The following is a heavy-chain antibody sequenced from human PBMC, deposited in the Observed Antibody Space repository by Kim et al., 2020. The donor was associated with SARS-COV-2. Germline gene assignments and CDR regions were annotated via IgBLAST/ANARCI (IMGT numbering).Heavy chain of an antibody. Sequence: GGSLRLSCAASGFTFSGSAIHWGCQASGKGLEWVGRIRSKANRYATAYASSVKGRFTISRDDSKYTAYLQMNSLKTEDTAVYYCTNVPGTTLSFWDDFDIWGQGTMVTVSS. CDR2: IRSKANRYAT. V-gene: IGHV3-73*01. CDR3: TNVPGTTLSFWDDFDI. D-gene: IGHD1-1*01. J-gene: IGHJ3*02. CDR1: GFTFSGSA.